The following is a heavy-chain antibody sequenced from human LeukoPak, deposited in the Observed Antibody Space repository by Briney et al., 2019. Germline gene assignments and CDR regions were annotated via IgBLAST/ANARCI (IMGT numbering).Heavy chain of an antibody. J-gene: IGHJ4*02. D-gene: IGHD6-13*01. CDR1: GVSFSAYG. CDR3: AISQSSSLILY. CDR2: IWYDGSRK. Sequence: PGGSLRLSCAASGVSFSAYGVHWVRRAPGKELEWVAVIWYDGSRKDYPDSVKGRFTCSGDKSKNTLYLQMNSLTVEDTAVYYSAISQSSSLILYWGQKTLVTLPS. V-gene: IGHV3-33*01.